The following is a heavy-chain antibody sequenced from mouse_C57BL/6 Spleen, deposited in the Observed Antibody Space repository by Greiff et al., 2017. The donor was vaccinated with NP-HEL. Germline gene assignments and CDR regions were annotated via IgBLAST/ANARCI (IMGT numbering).Heavy chain of an antibody. CDR2: ISYDGSN. Sequence: EVQLQESGPSLVKPSQSLSLTCSVTGYSITSGYYWNWIRQSPGNKLEWMGYISYDGSNNYNPSLKNRISISRDTSKNQFFLKLNSVTTEDTATYYCAREDWELAYWGQGTLVAVSA. V-gene: IGHV3-6*01. D-gene: IGHD4-1*01. CDR3: AREDWELAY. CDR1: GYSITSGYY. J-gene: IGHJ3*01.